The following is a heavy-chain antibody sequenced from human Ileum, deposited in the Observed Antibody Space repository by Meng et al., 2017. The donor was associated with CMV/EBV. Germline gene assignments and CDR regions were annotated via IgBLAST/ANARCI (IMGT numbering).Heavy chain of an antibody. J-gene: IGHJ4*02. CDR3: AKGGNPGEQLYYFFDY. Sequence: GESLKISCAASGFTFSSYDMHWVRQAPDKGLGWVAFIRYDGSHKYYAGSVQGRFTVSRDNSKSTLYLEMNSLRTKDTALYFCAKGGNPGEQLYYFFDYWGQGTLVTGAS. D-gene: IGHD1-26*01. V-gene: IGHV3-30*02. CDR2: IRYDGSHK. CDR1: GFTFSSYD.